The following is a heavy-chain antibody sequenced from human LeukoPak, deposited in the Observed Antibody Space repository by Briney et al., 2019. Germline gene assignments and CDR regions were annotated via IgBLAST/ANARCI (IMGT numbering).Heavy chain of an antibody. Sequence: SGGSLRLSCAASGFTFSSYAMSWVRQAPGKGLEWVSVISGSGGSTNYADSVKGRFTISRDNSKNTLYLQMNSLRAEDTAVYYCVKDYSGSGSLDYWGQGTLVTVSS. CDR2: ISGSGGST. D-gene: IGHD3-10*01. CDR3: VKDYSGSGSLDY. J-gene: IGHJ4*01. V-gene: IGHV3-23*01. CDR1: GFTFSSYA.